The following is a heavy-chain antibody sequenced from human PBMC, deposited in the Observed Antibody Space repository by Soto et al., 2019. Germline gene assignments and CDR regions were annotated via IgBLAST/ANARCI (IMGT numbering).Heavy chain of an antibody. CDR1: GFMFSSHG. CDR3: ARDRDESGSYYRGGFDY. CDR2: IWYDGSNK. D-gene: IGHD1-26*01. Sequence: HPGGSLRLSCAASGFMFSSHGMHWIRQAPGKGLEWVAVIWYDGSNKYYADSVKGRFTISRDNSKNTLYLQMNSLRAEDTAVYYCARDRDESGSYYRGGFDYWGQGTLVTVSS. J-gene: IGHJ4*02. V-gene: IGHV3-33*01.